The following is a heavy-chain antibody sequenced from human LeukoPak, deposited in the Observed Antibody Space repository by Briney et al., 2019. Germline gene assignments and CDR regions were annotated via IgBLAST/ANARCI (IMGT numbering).Heavy chain of an antibody. CDR2: INTDGSST. Sequence: GGSLRLSCAASGMTLSSFWVHWVRQAPGKGLVWVSRINTDGSSTTYADSVRGRFTISRDNAKNTVYLQMNSLRAEDTAVYYCAKDQQQLVQDFDYWGQGTLVTVSS. J-gene: IGHJ4*02. CDR1: GMTLSSFW. CDR3: AKDQQQLVQDFDY. V-gene: IGHV3-74*01. D-gene: IGHD6-13*01.